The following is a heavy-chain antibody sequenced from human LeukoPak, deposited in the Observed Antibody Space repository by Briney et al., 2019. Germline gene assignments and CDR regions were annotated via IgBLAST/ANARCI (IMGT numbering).Heavy chain of an antibody. J-gene: IGHJ6*03. D-gene: IGHD3-16*01. Sequence: GGSLRLSCAASGFTVSSNYMSWVRQAPGKGLEWVSYISSSSSTIFYADSVKGRFTISRDNAKNSLYPQMNSLRAEDTAVYYCARRFGAARDDYMDVWGKGTTVTVSS. CDR1: GFTVSSNY. CDR3: ARRFGAARDDYMDV. CDR2: ISSSSSTI. V-gene: IGHV3-48*01.